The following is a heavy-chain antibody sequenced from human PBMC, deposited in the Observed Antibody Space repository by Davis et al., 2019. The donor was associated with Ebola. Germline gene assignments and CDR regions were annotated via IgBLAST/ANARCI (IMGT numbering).Heavy chain of an antibody. V-gene: IGHV1-58*02. J-gene: IGHJ6*02. Sequence: SVKVSCKASGFTFTSSAMQWVRQARGQRLEWIGWIVVGSGNTNYAQKFQERVTITRDMSTSTAYMELSSLRSEDTAVYYCAAGLEYQLLGAYGMDVWGLGTTVTVSS. CDR3: AAGLEYQLLGAYGMDV. CDR2: IVVGSGNT. CDR1: GFTFTSSA. D-gene: IGHD2-2*01.